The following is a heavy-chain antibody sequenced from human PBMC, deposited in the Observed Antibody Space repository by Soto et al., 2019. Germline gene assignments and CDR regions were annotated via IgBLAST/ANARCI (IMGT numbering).Heavy chain of an antibody. CDR3: AREPRNRIAASTSSDDY. V-gene: IGHV3-66*01. CDR1: GFTVSSNY. D-gene: IGHD6-13*01. Sequence: EVQLVESGGGLVQPGGSLRLSCAASGFTVSSNYMSWVRQAPGKGLECVSVLYSGGSTYYADSVKGRFTISRDSSKHTLYLHMNSLRAEDTAVYYCAREPRNRIAASTSSDDYWGQGTLVTFSS. J-gene: IGHJ4*02. CDR2: LYSGGST.